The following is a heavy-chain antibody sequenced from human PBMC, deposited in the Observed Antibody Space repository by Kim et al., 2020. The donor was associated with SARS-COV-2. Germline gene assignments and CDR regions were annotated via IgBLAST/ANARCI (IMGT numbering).Heavy chain of an antibody. CDR1: GYTFTGYY. D-gene: IGHD4-4*01. J-gene: IGHJ6*03. Sequence: ASVKVSCKASGYTFTGYYMHWVRQAPGQGLEWMGRINPNSGGTNYAQKFQGRVTMTRDTSISTAYMELSRLRSDDTAVYYCASHPQTTRLGYGYYYYYMDVWGKGTTVTVSS. CDR3: ASHPQTTRLGYGYYYYYMDV. CDR2: INPNSGGT. V-gene: IGHV1-2*06.